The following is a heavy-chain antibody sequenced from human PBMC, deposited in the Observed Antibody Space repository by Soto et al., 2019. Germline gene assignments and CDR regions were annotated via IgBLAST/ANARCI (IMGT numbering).Heavy chain of an antibody. CDR1: GFSLTRSEVG. D-gene: IGHD1-26*01. CDR3: AQSKWELLRAFEV. V-gene: IGHV2-5*02. CDR2: IYGDDEK. J-gene: IGHJ3*01. Sequence: QITLKESGPTLVKPTQTLTLTCTFAGFSLTRSEVGVGWIRQPPGKALEWLALIYGDDEKLYSPSLKTRLTITRHTSENQVVLTMPNMDPVDTATYYCAQSKWELLRAFEVWGQGTMVTVSS.